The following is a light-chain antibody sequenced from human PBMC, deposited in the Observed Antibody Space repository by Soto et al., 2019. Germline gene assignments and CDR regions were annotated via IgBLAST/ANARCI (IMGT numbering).Light chain of an antibody. J-gene: IGKJ4*01. CDR1: QGISSY. CDR2: AAS. CDR3: QQYYSYPLLT. Sequence: AIRMTQSPSSFSASTGDRVTITCRASQGISSYLAWYQQKPGKAPKLLIYAASTLQSGVPSRFSGSGSGTVFTLTISCLQSEDFATYYCQQYYSYPLLTFGGGTKVEIK. V-gene: IGKV1-8*01.